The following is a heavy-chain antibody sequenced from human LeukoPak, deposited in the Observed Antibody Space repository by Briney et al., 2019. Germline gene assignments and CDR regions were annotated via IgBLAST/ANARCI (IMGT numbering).Heavy chain of an antibody. CDR2: IMPIFGTA. Sequence: SVKVSCKTSGGTFSKNPISWVRQAPGQGLEWMGGIMPIFGTAKYAQKFQGRVTIIADESTSTVYMDLSSLRSEDTAVYYCATFPFSKVPPHEFYYFVNWGRGTLVTVSS. CDR3: ATFPFSKVPPHEFYYFVN. V-gene: IGHV1-69*01. D-gene: IGHD1-14*01. CDR1: GGTFSKNP. J-gene: IGHJ4*02.